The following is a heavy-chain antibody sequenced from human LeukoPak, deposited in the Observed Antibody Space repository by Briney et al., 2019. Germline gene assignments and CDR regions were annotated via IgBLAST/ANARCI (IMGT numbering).Heavy chain of an antibody. J-gene: IGHJ4*02. CDR1: GGTFSSYA. CDR2: IIPIFGTA. CDR3: TTQRRCSGGSCYAFDY. V-gene: IGHV1-69*05. D-gene: IGHD2-15*01. Sequence: ASVKVSCKASGGTFSSYAISWVRQAPGQGLEWMGRIIPIFGTANYAQKFQGRVTITTDESTSTAYMELSSLRSEDTAVYYCTTQRRCSGGSCYAFDYWGLGTLVTVSS.